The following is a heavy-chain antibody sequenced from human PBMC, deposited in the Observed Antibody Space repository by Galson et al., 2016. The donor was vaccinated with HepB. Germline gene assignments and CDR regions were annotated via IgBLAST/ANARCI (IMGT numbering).Heavy chain of an antibody. J-gene: IGHJ3*02. V-gene: IGHV2-70*01. Sequence: PALVKPTQTLTLTCTFSGVSLSTGELCVSWIRQPPGRALEGLALIDWDDDKYSTTSLKTRLTIAKNTSKNQVVLTMTNMDPVDTATYFCAHILGGTVVPDAFDIWGQGTMVTVSS. D-gene: IGHD4-23*01. CDR2: IDWDDDK. CDR3: AHILGGTVVPDAFDI. CDR1: GVSLSTGELC.